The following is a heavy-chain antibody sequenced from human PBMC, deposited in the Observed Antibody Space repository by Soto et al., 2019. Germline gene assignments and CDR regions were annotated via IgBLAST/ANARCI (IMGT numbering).Heavy chain of an antibody. CDR2: IYYSGST. D-gene: IGHD3-3*01. Sequence: ASGTPSLTCPVSGGSISSYYWGWVREPPGKGLEWIGYIYYSGSTNYNPSLKSRVTISVDTSKNQFSLKLSSVTAADTAVYYCARGGYDFWSGYWAYYGMDVWGQGTTVTV. V-gene: IGHV4-59*01. CDR1: GGSISSYY. CDR3: ARGGYDFWSGYWAYYGMDV. J-gene: IGHJ6*02.